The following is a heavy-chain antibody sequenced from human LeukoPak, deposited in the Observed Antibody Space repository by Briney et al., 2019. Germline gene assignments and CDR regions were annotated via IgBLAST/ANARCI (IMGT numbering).Heavy chain of an antibody. V-gene: IGHV3-30-3*01. Sequence: GRSLRLSCAASGFTFSRYAMHWVRQAPGKGLEWVAVISYDGSNKYYADSVKGRFTISRDNSKNTLYLQMNSLRAEDTAVYYCASGIVVVPGVNPEYFQHWGQGTLVTVSS. CDR2: ISYDGSNK. CDR3: ASGIVVVPGVNPEYFQH. J-gene: IGHJ1*01. D-gene: IGHD2-2*01. CDR1: GFTFSRYA.